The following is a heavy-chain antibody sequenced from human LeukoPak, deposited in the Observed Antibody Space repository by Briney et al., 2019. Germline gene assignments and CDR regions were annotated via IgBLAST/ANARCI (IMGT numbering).Heavy chain of an antibody. CDR1: GYTFTSYG. Sequence: ASVKVSCKASGYTFTSYGISCVRQAPGQGLEWMGWISAYNGNTNYAQKLQGRVTMITDTSTSTAYMELRSLRSDDTAVYYCARGGTGSGWYGVPFDYWGQGTLVTVSS. CDR2: ISAYNGNT. J-gene: IGHJ4*02. CDR3: ARGGTGSGWYGVPFDY. D-gene: IGHD6-19*01. V-gene: IGHV1-18*01.